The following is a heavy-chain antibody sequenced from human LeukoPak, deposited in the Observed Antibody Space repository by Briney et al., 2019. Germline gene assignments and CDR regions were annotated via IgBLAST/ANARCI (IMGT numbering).Heavy chain of an antibody. D-gene: IGHD3-22*01. Sequence: GRSLRLSSAASGFTFSSYGMHWVRQAPGKGLEWVAVTSYDGSNKYYADSVKGRFTISRDNSKNTLYLQMNSLRAEDKAVYYCAKGEYYYDSSGYPYYFDYWGQGTLVTVSS. CDR1: GFTFSSYG. CDR2: TSYDGSNK. V-gene: IGHV3-30*18. J-gene: IGHJ4*02. CDR3: AKGEYYYDSSGYPYYFDY.